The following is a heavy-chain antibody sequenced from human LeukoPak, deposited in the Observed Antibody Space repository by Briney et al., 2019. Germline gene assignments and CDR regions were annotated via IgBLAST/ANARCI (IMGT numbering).Heavy chain of an antibody. CDR2: ISSSSSYI. D-gene: IGHD6-13*01. V-gene: IGHV3-21*01. CDR3: ARDHVAAAGLLAFDP. Sequence: PGGSLRLSCAASGFTFSSYSMNWVRQAPGKGLEWVSSISSSSSYIYYADSVKGRFTISRDNAKNSLYLQMSSLRAEDTAVYYCARDHVAAAGLLAFDPWGQGTLVTVSS. CDR1: GFTFSSYS. J-gene: IGHJ5*02.